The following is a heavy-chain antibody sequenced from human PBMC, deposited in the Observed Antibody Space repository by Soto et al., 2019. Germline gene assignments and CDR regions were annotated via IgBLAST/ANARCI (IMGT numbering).Heavy chain of an antibody. J-gene: IGHJ4*02. CDR3: ARVYRKSGYSSSWVFDY. CDR1: GGSITSGGYY. V-gene: IGHV4-31*03. CDR2: MYYSAST. D-gene: IGHD6-13*01. Sequence: QVQLRESGPGLVKPSQTLSLNCTVSGGSITSGGYYWNWILQHPGKGLEWIGYMYYSASTYYNPFLMSRVIISADTSENHFSLKLSSVTAADTAVYFCARVYRKSGYSSSWVFDYWGQGTLVNVSS.